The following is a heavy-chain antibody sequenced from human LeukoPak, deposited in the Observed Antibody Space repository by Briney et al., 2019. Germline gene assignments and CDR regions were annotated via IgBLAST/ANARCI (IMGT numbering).Heavy chain of an antibody. CDR2: IYYSGST. CDR1: GGSISSSSYY. Sequence: SETLSLTCTVSGGSISSSSYYWGWIRQPPGKGLEWIGSIYYSGSTYYNPSLKSRVTISVDTSKNQFSLKLSSVTAADTAVYYCAPEGYSYGRAFDIWGQGTMVTVSS. V-gene: IGHV4-39*07. J-gene: IGHJ3*02. CDR3: APEGYSYGRAFDI. D-gene: IGHD5-18*01.